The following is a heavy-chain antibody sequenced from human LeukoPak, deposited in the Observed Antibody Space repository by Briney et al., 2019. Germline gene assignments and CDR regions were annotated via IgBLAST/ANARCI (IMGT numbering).Heavy chain of an antibody. J-gene: IGHJ4*02. CDR2: MNPNSGNT. D-gene: IGHD5-12*01. CDR1: GYTFTSYD. V-gene: IGHV1-8*01. CDR3: ARGIVVGGYDNNYFDY. Sequence: ASVKVSCKASGYTFTSYDINWVRQATGQGLEWMGWMNPNSGNTGYAQKFQGRVTKTRNTSISTAYMELSSLRSEDTAVYYCARGIVVGGYDNNYFDYWGQGTLVTVSS.